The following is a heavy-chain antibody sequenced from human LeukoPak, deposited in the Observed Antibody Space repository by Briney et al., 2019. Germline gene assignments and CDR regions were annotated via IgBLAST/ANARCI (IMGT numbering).Heavy chain of an antibody. J-gene: IGHJ4*02. CDR3: TTSITMIVVVMEG. CDR2: IKSKTDGGTT. Sequence: PGGSLRLSCAASGFTFSNAWMSWVRQAPGKGLEWVGRIKSKTDGGTTDYAAPVKGRFSISRDDSKNTLYLQMNSLKTEDTAVYYCTTSITMIVVVMEGWGQGTLVTVSS. V-gene: IGHV3-15*01. CDR1: GFTFSNAW. D-gene: IGHD3-22*01.